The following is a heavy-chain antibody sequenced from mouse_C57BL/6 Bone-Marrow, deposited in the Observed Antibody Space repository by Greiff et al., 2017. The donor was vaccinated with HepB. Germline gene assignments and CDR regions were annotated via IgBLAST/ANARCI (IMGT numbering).Heavy chain of an antibody. D-gene: IGHD1-1*01. V-gene: IGHV1-80*01. J-gene: IGHJ1*03. CDR3: ARGGLYYYGSTGYFDV. CDR2: IYPGSGST. Sequence: QVQLQQSGAELVKPGASVKISCKASGYAFSSYWMNWVKQRPGKGLEWIGDIYPGSGSTNYNEKFKSKATLTVDTSSSTAYMQLSSLTSEDSAVYYCARGGLYYYGSTGYFDVWGTGTTVTVSS. CDR1: GYAFSSYW.